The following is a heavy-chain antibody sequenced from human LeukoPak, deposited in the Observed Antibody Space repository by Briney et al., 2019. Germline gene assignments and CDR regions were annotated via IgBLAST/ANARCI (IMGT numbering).Heavy chain of an antibody. CDR1: GFTFDDYT. V-gene: IGHV3-43*01. D-gene: IGHD5-24*01. J-gene: IGHJ4*02. Sequence: GGSLRLSCAASGFTFDDYTMHWVRQAPGKGLEWASLISWDGGSTYFADSVKGRFTISRDNSKNSLYLQMNSLRTEDTALYYCAKDRSRRDGYNLEGVDYWGQGTLVTVSS. CDR2: ISWDGGST. CDR3: AKDRSRRDGYNLEGVDY.